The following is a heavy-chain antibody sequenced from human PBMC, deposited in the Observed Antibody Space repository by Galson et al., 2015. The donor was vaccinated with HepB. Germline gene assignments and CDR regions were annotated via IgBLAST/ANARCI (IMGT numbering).Heavy chain of an antibody. Sequence: SLRLSCEASGFTFSNYYMHWVRQAPGEGLEWVSRLNGDGQSTNYADSVKGRFSISIDNVKNTLYLQMNSLTAEDTAVYYCARGNYYADAAVAWGQGTLVTVSS. CDR1: GFTFSNYY. CDR2: LNGDGQST. V-gene: IGHV3-74*01. J-gene: IGHJ4*02. D-gene: IGHD3-10*01. CDR3: ARGNYYADAAVA.